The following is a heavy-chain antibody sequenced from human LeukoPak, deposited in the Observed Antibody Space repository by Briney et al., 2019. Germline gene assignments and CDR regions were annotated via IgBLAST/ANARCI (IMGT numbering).Heavy chain of an antibody. Sequence: SQTLSLTCTVSGGSISSGSYYWSWIRQPAGKGLEWIGRVYTSGSTNYNPSLKSRVTISVDTSKNQFSLKLSSVTAADTAVYYCAREAPKVAAGPPYWLDPWGQGTLVTVSS. D-gene: IGHD6-13*01. CDR3: AREAPKVAAGPPYWLDP. CDR1: GGSISSGSYY. J-gene: IGHJ5*02. CDR2: VYTSGST. V-gene: IGHV4-61*02.